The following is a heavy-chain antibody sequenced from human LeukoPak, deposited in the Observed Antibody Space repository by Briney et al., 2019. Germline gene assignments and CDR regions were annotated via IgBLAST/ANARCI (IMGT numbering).Heavy chain of an antibody. CDR1: GFTFGDYA. CDR3: TRVNYYDSSGPDY. CDR2: IRSKAYGGTT. Sequence: GGSLRLSCTASGFTFGDYAMSWFRQAPGKGLEWVGFIRSKAYGGTTEYAASVKGRFTISRDDSKSIAYLQMNSLKTEDTAVYYCTRVNYYDSSGPDYWGQGALVTVSS. V-gene: IGHV3-49*03. J-gene: IGHJ4*02. D-gene: IGHD3-22*01.